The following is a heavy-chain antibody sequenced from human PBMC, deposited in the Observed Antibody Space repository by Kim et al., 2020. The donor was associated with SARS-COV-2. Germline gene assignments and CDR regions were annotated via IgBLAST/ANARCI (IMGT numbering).Heavy chain of an antibody. D-gene: IGHD3-22*01. CDR2: IYYSGST. CDR1: GGSISTYY. Sequence: SETLSLTCTVSGGSISTYYWSWIRQPPGKGLEWIGYIYYSGSTNYNPSLKSRVTISVDTSKNQFSLKLSSVTAADTAVYYCARVPNYYDSSGYSAFDIWGQGKMVTVSS. V-gene: IGHV4-59*01. CDR3: ARVPNYYDSSGYSAFDI. J-gene: IGHJ3*02.